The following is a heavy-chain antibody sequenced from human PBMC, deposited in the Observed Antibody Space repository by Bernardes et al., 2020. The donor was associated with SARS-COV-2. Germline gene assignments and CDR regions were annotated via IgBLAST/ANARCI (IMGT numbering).Heavy chain of an antibody. CDR2: IYYSGST. J-gene: IGHJ4*02. D-gene: IGHD6-13*01. V-gene: IGHV4-59*11. CDR3: ARVTPTAAVDY. CDR1: GGSISSHY. Sequence: ETLSLTCTVSGGSISSHYWSWIRQPPGKGLEWIGYIYYSGSTNYNPSLKSRVTISVDTSKNQFSLKLSSVTAADTAVYYCARVTPTAAVDYWGQGTLVTVSS.